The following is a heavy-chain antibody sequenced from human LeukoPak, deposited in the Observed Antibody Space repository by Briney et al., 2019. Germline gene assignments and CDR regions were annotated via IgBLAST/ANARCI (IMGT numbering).Heavy chain of an antibody. V-gene: IGHV4-59*01. CDR2: IYNTGST. J-gene: IGHJ5*02. CDR3: ARDANWFDP. CDR1: GGSICTYY. Sequence: PSETLSLTCTVSGGSICTYYWSWIRQPPGKGLEWIGYIYNTGSTNYNPFLKSRVTISVDTSKNQFSLKLSSVTAADTAVYYCARDANWFDPWGQGTLVTVSS.